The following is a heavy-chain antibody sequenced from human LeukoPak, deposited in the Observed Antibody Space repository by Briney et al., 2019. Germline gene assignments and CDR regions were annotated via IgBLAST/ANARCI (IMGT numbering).Heavy chain of an antibody. CDR2: IKQDGSEK. D-gene: IGHD5-12*01. CDR3: VRWIASGSGIYWYFDV. J-gene: IGHJ6*04. CDR1: GFTFSRYY. V-gene: IGHV3-7*01. Sequence: GGSLRLSCAASGFTFSRYYMTWVRQAPGKGLEWVANIKQDGSEKFYVDSVKGRFTISRDNAKNSLFLQMNSPRAEDTAVYYCVRWIASGSGIYWYFDVWGIGTTVTVSS.